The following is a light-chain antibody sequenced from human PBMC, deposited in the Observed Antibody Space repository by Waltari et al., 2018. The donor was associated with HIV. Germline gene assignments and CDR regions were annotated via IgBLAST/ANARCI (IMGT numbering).Light chain of an antibody. J-gene: IGKJ4*02. V-gene: IGKV3-15*01. CDR2: GAS. Sequence: EVVLTLSPGTLSVSPGERATLSCRASQSVSSNLAWYQQKAGQAPRLLIYGASTRATGIPARFSGSGSGTEFTLTINSLQSEDFAVYYCQQYNTWLTFGGGTKVEI. CDR3: QQYNTWLT. CDR1: QSVSSN.